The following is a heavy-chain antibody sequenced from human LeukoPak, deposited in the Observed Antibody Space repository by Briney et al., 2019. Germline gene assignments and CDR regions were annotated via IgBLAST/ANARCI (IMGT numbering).Heavy chain of an antibody. D-gene: IGHD3-3*01. J-gene: IGHJ4*02. CDR3: AKGPHYDFWSGYLDY. CDR1: GFTFSSYA. Sequence: GGSLRLSCAASGFTFSSYAMRWVRQAPGKGLEWVSAISGSGGSTYYADSVKGRFTISRDNSKNTLYLQMNSLRAEDTAVYYCAKGPHYDFWSGYLDYWGQGTLVTVSS. CDR2: ISGSGGST. V-gene: IGHV3-23*01.